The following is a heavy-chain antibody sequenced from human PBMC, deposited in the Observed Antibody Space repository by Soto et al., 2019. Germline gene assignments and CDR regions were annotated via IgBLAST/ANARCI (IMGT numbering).Heavy chain of an antibody. J-gene: IGHJ3*02. V-gene: IGHV3-53*04. D-gene: IGHD2-15*01. CDR1: GFTVSSNY. CDR2: IYSGGST. CDR3: AKDLVDIVVVVAATPGAFDI. Sequence: GGSLRLSCAASGFTVSSNYMSWVRQAPGKGLEWVSVIYSGGSTYYADSVKGRFTISRHNSKNTLYLQMNSLRAEDTALYYCAKDLVDIVVVVAATPGAFDIWGQGTMVTVSS.